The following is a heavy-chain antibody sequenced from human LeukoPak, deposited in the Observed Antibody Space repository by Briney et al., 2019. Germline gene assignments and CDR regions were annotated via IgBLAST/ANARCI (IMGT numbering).Heavy chain of an antibody. CDR3: ARVSSGSYQNPFDY. V-gene: IGHV3-33*01. CDR1: GFTFSTSG. Sequence: PGGSLRLSCAASGFTFSTSGMHWVRQAPGKGLEWVAVIWYDGSNKYYADSVKGRFTISRDNSKNTLYLQMNSLRAEDTAVYYCARVSSGSYQNPFDYWGQGTLVTVSS. D-gene: IGHD1-26*01. CDR2: IWYDGSNK. J-gene: IGHJ4*02.